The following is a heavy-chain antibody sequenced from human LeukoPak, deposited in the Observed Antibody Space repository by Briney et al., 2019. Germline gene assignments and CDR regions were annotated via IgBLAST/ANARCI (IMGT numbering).Heavy chain of an antibody. CDR1: GFTFSSYG. CDR3: ARDWQQLFAFDI. CDR2: IRYDGSNK. D-gene: IGHD6-13*01. Sequence: GGSLRLSCAASGFTFSSYGMHWVRQAPGKGLEWVAFIRYDGSNKYYADSVKGRFTISRDNSKNTLYLQMNSLRAEDTAVYYCARDWQQLFAFDIWGQGTMVTVSS. V-gene: IGHV3-30*02. J-gene: IGHJ3*02.